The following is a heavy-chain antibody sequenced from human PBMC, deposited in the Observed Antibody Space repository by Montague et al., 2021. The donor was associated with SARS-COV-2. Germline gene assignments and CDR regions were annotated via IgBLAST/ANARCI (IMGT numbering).Heavy chain of an antibody. CDR2: IYYSGSA. CDR1: GASISSSSYY. CDR3: ARKASRGITIFGVVTASYYFDY. V-gene: IGHV4-39*01. Sequence: SETLSLTCTVSGASISSSSYYWGWIRQPPGKGLEWIGSIYYSGSAYYNPSLKSRVTISVDTSKNQFPLKLSSVTAADTAVYYCARKASRGITIFGVVTASYYFDYWGQGTLVTVSS. D-gene: IGHD3-3*01. J-gene: IGHJ4*02.